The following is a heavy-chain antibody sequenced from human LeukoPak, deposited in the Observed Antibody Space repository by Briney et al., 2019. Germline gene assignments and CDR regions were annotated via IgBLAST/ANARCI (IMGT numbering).Heavy chain of an antibody. D-gene: IGHD6-6*01. CDR1: GFTFSSYG. CDR2: ISYDGSNK. J-gene: IGHJ4*02. CDR3: AKDDSSSSGRDY. V-gene: IGHV3-30*18. Sequence: GGSLRLSCAASGFTFSSYGMHLVRQAPGKGLEWVAVISYDGSNKYYADSVKGRFTISRDNSKNTLYLQMNSLRAEDTAVYYCAKDDSSSSGRDYWGQGTLVTVSS.